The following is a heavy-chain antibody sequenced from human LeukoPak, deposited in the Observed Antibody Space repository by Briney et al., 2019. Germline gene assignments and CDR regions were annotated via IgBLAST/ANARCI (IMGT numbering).Heavy chain of an antibody. D-gene: IGHD7-27*01. Sequence: PSETLSLTCTVSGGSISSGDYYWSWLRQPPGKGLEWIGYIYYSGSTYYNPSLKSRVTISVDTSKNQFSLKLSSVTAADTAVYYCARDGEMGHNWFDPRGQGTLVTVSS. CDR1: GGSISSGDYY. CDR3: ARDGEMGHNWFDP. CDR2: IYYSGST. V-gene: IGHV4-30-4*01. J-gene: IGHJ5*02.